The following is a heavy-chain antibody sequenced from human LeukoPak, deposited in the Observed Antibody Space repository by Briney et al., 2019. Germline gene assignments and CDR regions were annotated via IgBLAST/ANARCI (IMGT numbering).Heavy chain of an antibody. V-gene: IGHV1-69*13. Sequence: ASVTVSCKASGGTFSSYAISWVRQAPGQGLEWMGGIIPIFGTANYAQKFQGRVTITADESTSTAYMELSSLRSEDTAVYYCAYSGYDIAYYGMDVWGQGTTVTVSS. CDR3: AYSGYDIAYYGMDV. CDR1: GGTFSSYA. J-gene: IGHJ6*02. D-gene: IGHD5-12*01. CDR2: IIPIFGTA.